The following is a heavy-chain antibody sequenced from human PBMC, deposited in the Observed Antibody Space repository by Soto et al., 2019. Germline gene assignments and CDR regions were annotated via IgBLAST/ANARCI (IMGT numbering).Heavy chain of an antibody. CDR1: GFTFSNYA. Sequence: GGSLRLSCAASGFTFSNYAMHWVRQAPGKGLERVAIISCDGNDKSYADSVKDRFTISRDNYKNTVYLQLNSLRPEDTAVYYCARARGANDRFDFVIHYWGQGALVTVS. CDR2: ISCDGNDK. CDR3: ARARGANDRFDFVIHY. D-gene: IGHD5-12*01. J-gene: IGHJ4*02. V-gene: IGHV3-30*04.